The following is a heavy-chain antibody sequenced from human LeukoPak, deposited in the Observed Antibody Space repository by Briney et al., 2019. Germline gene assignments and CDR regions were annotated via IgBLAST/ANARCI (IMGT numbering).Heavy chain of an antibody. CDR2: IFHSGST. D-gene: IGHD3-3*01. J-gene: IGHJ3*02. CDR3: ARVRFLEWVYGFDI. V-gene: IGHV4-4*02. Sequence: ASGTLSLTCAVSGGSISSSNWWSWVRQPPGKGLEWIGEIFHSGSTNYNPSLKSRVTISVDTSKNQFSLKLSSVTAADTAVYYCARVRFLEWVYGFDIWGQGTMVTVSS. CDR1: GGSISSSNW.